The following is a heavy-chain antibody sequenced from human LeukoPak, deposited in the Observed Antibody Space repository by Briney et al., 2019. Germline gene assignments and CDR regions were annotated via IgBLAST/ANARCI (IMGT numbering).Heavy chain of an antibody. V-gene: IGHV4-39*01. D-gene: IGHD6-19*01. Sequence: SQTLSLTCTVSGGSISSGDYYWSWIRQPPGKGLEWIGSIYYSGSTYYNASLKSRGTISVDTSKNQFSLKLNSVTAADTAVYFCARQVVAVAGTGYFDYWGQGTLVTVSS. CDR1: GGSISSGDYY. CDR3: ARQVVAVAGTGYFDY. J-gene: IGHJ4*02. CDR2: IYYSGST.